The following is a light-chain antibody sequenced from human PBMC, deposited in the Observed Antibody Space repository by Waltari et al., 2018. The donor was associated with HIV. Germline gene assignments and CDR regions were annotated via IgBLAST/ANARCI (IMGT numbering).Light chain of an antibody. CDR1: QSVLYSSNNRNY. Sequence: DIVMTQSPDSLAVSVGERATINCKSSQSVLYSSNNRNYLAWYQQKPGQPPKLLIYWAAPRESGVPYLFSGRASGTDCTLTISCLQAEDVAVYYCQQYYSSPPTFGQGTKVEIK. CDR2: WAA. J-gene: IGKJ1*01. CDR3: QQYYSSPPT. V-gene: IGKV4-1*01.